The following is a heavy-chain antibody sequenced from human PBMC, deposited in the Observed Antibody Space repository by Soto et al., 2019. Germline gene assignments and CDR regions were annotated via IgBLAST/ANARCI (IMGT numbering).Heavy chain of an antibody. V-gene: IGHV4-59*01. J-gene: IGHJ4*01. D-gene: IGHD3-10*01. CDR1: GGSINNYY. CDR2: IYYSGTT. CDR3: TRATYYRYYFDV. Sequence: SETLSLTCTVSGGSINNYYLSWIRQSPGKGLEWIGYIYYSGTTNYNPSLKSRVTISIDRSEDQFSLKVSSVTAADTAVYFCTRATYYRYYFDVSGHGTLVTVSS.